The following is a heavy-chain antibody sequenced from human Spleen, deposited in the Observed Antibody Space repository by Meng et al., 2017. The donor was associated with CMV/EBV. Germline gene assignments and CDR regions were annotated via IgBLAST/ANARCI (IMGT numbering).Heavy chain of an antibody. V-gene: IGHV4-34*01. CDR2: INHSGST. CDR1: GGSISSSSYY. CDR3: ATVWSGSYRFDY. Sequence: QVKLQQWGAGLLKPSETLSLTCAVSGGSISSSSYYWGWIRQPPGKGLEWIGEINHSGSTNYNLSLKSRVTISVDTSKNQFSLKLSSVTAADTAVYYCATVWSGSYRFDYWGQGTLVTVSS. J-gene: IGHJ4*02. D-gene: IGHD1-26*01.